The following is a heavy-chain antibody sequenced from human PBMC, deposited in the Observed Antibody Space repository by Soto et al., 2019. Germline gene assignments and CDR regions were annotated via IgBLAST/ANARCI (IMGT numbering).Heavy chain of an antibody. D-gene: IGHD2-15*01. V-gene: IGHV1-2*02. J-gene: IGHJ5*02. CDR1: GYTFTGYY. CDR2: INPNSGGT. Sequence: ASVKVSCKASGYTFTGYYMHWVRRAPGQGLEWMGWINPNSGGTNYAQKFQGRVTMTRDTSISTAYMELSRLRSDDTAVYYCAREVVVVVAASRGNWFNPWGQGTLVTVSS. CDR3: AREVVVVVAASRGNWFNP.